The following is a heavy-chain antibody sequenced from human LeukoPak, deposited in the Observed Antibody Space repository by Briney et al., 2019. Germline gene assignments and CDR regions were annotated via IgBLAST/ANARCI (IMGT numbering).Heavy chain of an antibody. V-gene: IGHV4-34*01. CDR2: INHSGST. Sequence: SETLSLTCAVYGGSFSGYCWSWIRQPPGKGLEWIGEINHSGSTNYNPSLKSRVTISVDTSKNQFSLKLSSVTAADTAVYYCARLFVVVPAAIRRRSSPNWFDPWGQGTLVTVSS. CDR3: ARLFVVVPAAIRRRSSPNWFDP. J-gene: IGHJ5*02. D-gene: IGHD2-2*01. CDR1: GGSFSGYC.